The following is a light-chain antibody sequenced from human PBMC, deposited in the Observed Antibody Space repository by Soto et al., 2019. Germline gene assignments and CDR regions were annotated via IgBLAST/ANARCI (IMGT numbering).Light chain of an antibody. CDR1: SSNIGSNA. Sequence: QSVLTQPPSASGTPGQRVTISCSGSSSNIGSNAVNWYQQLPGTAPKLLIYSNNRRPSGVPDRFSASRSGTSASLAISGFQSEDEADYYCAAWVVSMNALMFVGGASLTV. V-gene: IGLV1-44*01. CDR2: SNN. CDR3: AAWVVSMNALM. J-gene: IGLJ3*02.